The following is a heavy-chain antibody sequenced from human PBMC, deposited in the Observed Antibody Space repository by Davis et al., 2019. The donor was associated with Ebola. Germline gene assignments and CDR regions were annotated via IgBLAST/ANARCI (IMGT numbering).Heavy chain of an antibody. CDR3: ASKDYYYGMDV. V-gene: IGHV3-30-3*01. CDR2: ISYDGSNK. CDR1: GFTFSNYA. J-gene: IGHJ6*02. Sequence: GGSLRLSCAASGFTFSNYAMHWVRQAPGKGLEWVAVISYDGSNKYYADSVKGRFTISRDNSKNTLYLQMNSLRAEDTAVYYCASKDYYYGMDVWGQGTTVTVSS.